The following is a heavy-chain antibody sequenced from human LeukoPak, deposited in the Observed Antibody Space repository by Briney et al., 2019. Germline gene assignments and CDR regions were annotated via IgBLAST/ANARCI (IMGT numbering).Heavy chain of an antibody. CDR3: AKENVGPTDY. CDR1: GFTVSSNF. J-gene: IGHJ4*02. D-gene: IGHD1-26*01. Sequence: PGGSLRLSCAASGFTVSSNFMSWVRQAPGKGLEWVSVIYSGGSTYYADSVKGRFTIPRDNSKNTLYLQMNSLRAEDTAVYYCAKENVGPTDYWGQGTLVTVSS. V-gene: IGHV3-66*01. CDR2: IYSGGST.